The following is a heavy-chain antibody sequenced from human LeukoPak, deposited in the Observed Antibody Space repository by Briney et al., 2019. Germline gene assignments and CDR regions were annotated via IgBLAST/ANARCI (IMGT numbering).Heavy chain of an antibody. J-gene: IGHJ5*02. CDR1: GGTFSSYA. CDR3: ARDRGGSGSYRLYNWFDP. D-gene: IGHD3-10*01. CDR2: IIPIFGTA. V-gene: IGHV1-69*05. Sequence: SVKVSCKASGGTFSSYAISWVRHAPGQGHEWMGRIIPIFGTANYAQKFQGRVTITTDESTSTAYMELSSVRSEATAVYYCARDRGGSGSYRLYNWFDPWGQGTLVTVSS.